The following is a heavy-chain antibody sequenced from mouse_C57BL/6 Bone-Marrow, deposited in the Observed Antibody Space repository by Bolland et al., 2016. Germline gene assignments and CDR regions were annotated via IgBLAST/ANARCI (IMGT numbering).Heavy chain of an antibody. CDR3: ARFDYYGSSYVDY. V-gene: IGHV1-81*01. J-gene: IGHJ3*01. Sequence: YNEKFKGKATLTADKSSSTAYMELRSLTSEDSAVYFCARFDYYGSSYVDYWGQGTLV. D-gene: IGHD1-1*01.